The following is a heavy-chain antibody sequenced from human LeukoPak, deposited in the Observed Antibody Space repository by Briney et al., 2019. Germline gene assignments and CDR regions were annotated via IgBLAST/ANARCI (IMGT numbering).Heavy chain of an antibody. CDR2: ISYDGSNK. V-gene: IGHV3-30*04. D-gene: IGHD1-26*01. CDR3: ARDRISGSYYYYYMDV. Sequence: GGSLRLSCAASGFTFSSYAMHWVRQAPGKGLEWVAVISYDGSNKYYADSVKGRFTISRDNSKNTLYLQMNSLRAEDTAVYYCARDRISGSYYYYYMDVWGKGTTVTVSS. CDR1: GFTFSSYA. J-gene: IGHJ6*03.